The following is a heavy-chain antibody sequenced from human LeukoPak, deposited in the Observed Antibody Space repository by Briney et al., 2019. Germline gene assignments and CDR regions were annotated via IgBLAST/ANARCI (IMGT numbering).Heavy chain of an antibody. D-gene: IGHD1-1*01. V-gene: IGHV3-48*01. J-gene: IGHJ2*01. CDR3: ARAPGNDLSRYFVL. CDR2: ITTRRAI. CDR1: GFTFSSYS. Sequence: GGSLRLSCAASGFTFSSYSMNWVRQAPGKGLEWVSYITTRRAIYYADSVKGRFTISRDNAKDSLYLQMNSLRADDTAVYYCARAPGNDLSRYFVLWGRGTLVTVSS.